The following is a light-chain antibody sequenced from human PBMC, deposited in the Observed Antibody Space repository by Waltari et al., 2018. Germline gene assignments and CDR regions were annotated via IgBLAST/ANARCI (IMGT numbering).Light chain of an antibody. CDR3: LLSYSGARGV. CDR2: DTS. J-gene: IGLJ3*02. Sequence: QAVVTQEPSLTVSPGGTVTLTCCSSPGAFTSGHYPYWFQQKPGQAPRTLIYDTSNKHSWTPARFSGSLLGGKAALTLSGAQPEDEAEYYCLLSYSGARGVFGGGTKLTVL. V-gene: IGLV7-46*01. CDR1: PGAFTSGHY.